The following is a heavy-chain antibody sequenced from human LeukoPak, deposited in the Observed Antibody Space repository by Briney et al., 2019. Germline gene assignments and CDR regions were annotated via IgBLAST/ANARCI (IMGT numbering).Heavy chain of an antibody. CDR2: IKSKTDGGTT. J-gene: IGHJ4*02. CDR1: GFTFSSAW. CDR3: TTDLGGSYGGGY. Sequence: GGSLRLSCAASGFTFSSAWMSWVRQAPGKGLEWVGRIKSKTDGGTTDYAAPVKGRFTISRDDSKNTLYLQMNSLKTEDTAVYYCTTDLGGSYGGGYWGQGTLVTVSS. D-gene: IGHD1-26*01. V-gene: IGHV3-15*01.